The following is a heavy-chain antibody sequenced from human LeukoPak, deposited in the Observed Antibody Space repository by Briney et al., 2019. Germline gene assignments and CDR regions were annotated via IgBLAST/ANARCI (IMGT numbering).Heavy chain of an antibody. J-gene: IGHJ3*02. V-gene: IGHV1-18*01. CDR3: ARARHVGSSTDAFDI. Sequence: ASVKVSCKASGHTFINYGIGWVRQAPGQGLEWMGWTSDYMGNRNTDYAQKFQGRVSMTTDSSTSTAYMELRSLTPDDTAVYYCARARHVGSSTDAFDIWGQGTMVTVSS. CDR2: TSDYMGNRNT. D-gene: IGHD1-26*01. CDR1: GHTFINYG.